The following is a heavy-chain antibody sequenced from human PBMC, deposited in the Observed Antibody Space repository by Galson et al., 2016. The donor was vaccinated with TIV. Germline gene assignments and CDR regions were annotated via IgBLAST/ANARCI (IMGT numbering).Heavy chain of an antibody. CDR3: ARGHYYDSSGYSFGF. J-gene: IGHJ4*02. CDR2: MSPSNGNT. Sequence: SVKVSCKASGYTFTSFDISWIRQAPGQGLEWMGWMSPSNGNTGYAQKFRGRITMTRHPSTTTVYMELSGLTSEDTAVYYCARGHYYDSSGYSFGFWGQGTLAIVSS. V-gene: IGHV1-8*01. D-gene: IGHD3-22*01. CDR1: GYTFTSFD.